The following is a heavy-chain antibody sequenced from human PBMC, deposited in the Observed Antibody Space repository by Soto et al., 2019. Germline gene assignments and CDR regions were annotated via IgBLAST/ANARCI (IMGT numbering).Heavy chain of an antibody. J-gene: IGHJ4*02. CDR1: GFTFNNAW. Sequence: EVQLVESGGGLVKPGGSLRLSCAAFGFTFNNAWMSWVRQAPGKGLQWVGRIKSKTDGGTTDYAAPVKGRCTISRDDSKNTLYLQMNSLKTAYTAVYYCTTIANIAAAGSFDYWGQGTLVTVSS. V-gene: IGHV3-15*01. CDR3: TTIANIAAAGSFDY. D-gene: IGHD6-13*01. CDR2: IKSKTDGGTT.